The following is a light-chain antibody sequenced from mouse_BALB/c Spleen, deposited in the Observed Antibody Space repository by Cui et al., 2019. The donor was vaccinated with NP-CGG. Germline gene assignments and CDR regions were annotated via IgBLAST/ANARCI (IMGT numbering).Light chain of an antibody. CDR2: GTN. J-gene: IGLJ1*01. CDR3: ALWYSNHWV. Sequence: QPVVTHECARTTSPGETVTLTCRSSTGAVTTNNYANWVQEKPDHLFTGLIGGTNNRAPGVPARFSGSLIGDKAALTITGAQTEDEAIYFCALWYSNHWVFGGGTKLTVL. CDR1: TGAVTTNNY. V-gene: IGLV1*01.